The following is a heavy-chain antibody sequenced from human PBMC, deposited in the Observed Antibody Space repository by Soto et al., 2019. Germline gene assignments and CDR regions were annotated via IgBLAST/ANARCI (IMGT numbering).Heavy chain of an antibody. CDR1: GGSFSGYY. J-gene: IGHJ6*03. CDR2: INHSGST. CDR3: ARGMTSWHYYYCYYYMDV. D-gene: IGHD2-2*01. V-gene: IGHV4-34*01. Sequence: PSETLSLTCAVYGGSFSGYYWSWIRQPPGKGLEWIGEINHSGSTNYNPSLKSRVTISVDTSKNQFSLKLSSVTAADTAVYCCARGMTSWHYYYCYYYMDVWGKGTTVTVSS.